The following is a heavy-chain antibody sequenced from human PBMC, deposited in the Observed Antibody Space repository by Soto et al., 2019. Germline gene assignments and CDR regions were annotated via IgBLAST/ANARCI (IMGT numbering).Heavy chain of an antibody. J-gene: IGHJ6*02. CDR1: GFAFSSFS. CDR3: ARSPPWTPLFRGGMDV. D-gene: IGHD2-21*01. CDR2: ISSTSSNI. Sequence: EVPLVESGGGLVKPGGSLRLSCAASGFAFSSFSMNWVRQAPGKGLEWVASISSTSSNIYHADSLKGRFTNSRDNAQNSLYLQMNSLRAEDTAVYYCARSPPWTPLFRGGMDVWGQGTTVIVAS. V-gene: IGHV3-21*01.